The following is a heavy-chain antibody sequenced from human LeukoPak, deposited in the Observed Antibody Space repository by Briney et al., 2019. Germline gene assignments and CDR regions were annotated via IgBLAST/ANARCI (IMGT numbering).Heavy chain of an antibody. D-gene: IGHD4-17*01. CDR2: TRSSGSTG. V-gene: IGHV3-48*03. J-gene: IGHJ3*01. Sequence: PGGSLRLSCEASGFTFSNYEMNWVRQAPGKGLEWISYTRSSGSTGYADSVKGRFTISRDNAKNSLSLQMNSLRPGDTAIYYCARERVTTRGAALELCGQGTRVTVSS. CDR1: GFTFSNYE. CDR3: ARERVTTRGAALEL.